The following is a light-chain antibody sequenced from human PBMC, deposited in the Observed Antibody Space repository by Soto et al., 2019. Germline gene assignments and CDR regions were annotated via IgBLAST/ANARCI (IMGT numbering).Light chain of an antibody. CDR3: SSYTSSTTLVV. Sequence: QSALTQPASVSGSPGQSITISCTGTSSDVGGYNYVSWYQQHPGKAPKLMIYDVNNRPLGVSNRFSGSKSGNTASLTISGLQAEDEADYYCSSYTSSTTLVVFGGGTKVTVL. CDR2: DVN. V-gene: IGLV2-14*01. CDR1: SSDVGGYNY. J-gene: IGLJ2*01.